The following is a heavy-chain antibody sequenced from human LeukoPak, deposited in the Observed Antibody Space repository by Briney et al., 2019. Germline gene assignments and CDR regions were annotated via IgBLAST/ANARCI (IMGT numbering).Heavy chain of an antibody. CDR3: ARGLSGYSYGLDAFDI. D-gene: IGHD5-18*01. CDR1: GYTFTSYD. J-gene: IGHJ3*02. CDR2: MNPNSGNT. Sequence: GASVKVSCKASGYTFTSYDINWVRQATGQGLEWMGWMNPNSGNTGYAQKFQGRVTMTRNTSISTAYMELSSLRSEDTAVYYCARGLSGYSYGLDAFDIWGQGTMVTVSS. V-gene: IGHV1-8*01.